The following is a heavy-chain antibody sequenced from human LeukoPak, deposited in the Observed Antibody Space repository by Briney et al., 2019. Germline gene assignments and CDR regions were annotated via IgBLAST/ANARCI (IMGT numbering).Heavy chain of an antibody. CDR2: IYSGGST. J-gene: IGHJ3*02. Sequence: GGSLRLSCAASGFTVSSYYMSWVPQAPGKGLEWVSVIYSGGSTYYADSVKGRFTISRDNSKSTLYLQMNSLRAEDTAVYYCARDRGCGDCYPPANDAFDIWGQGTMVTVSS. CDR1: GFTVSSYY. CDR3: ARDRGCGDCYPPANDAFDI. D-gene: IGHD2-21*02. V-gene: IGHV3-66*01.